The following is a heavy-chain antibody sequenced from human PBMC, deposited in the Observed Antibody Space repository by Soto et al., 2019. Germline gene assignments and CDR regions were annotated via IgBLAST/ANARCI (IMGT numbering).Heavy chain of an antibody. J-gene: IGHJ4*02. CDR3: ARVFSSVWGYFDF. V-gene: IGHV5-51*01. CDR1: GYSFPNYW. Sequence: HGESLKISCKGSGYSFPNYWIAWVRQMPGKGLEWMGIIYPGDSDTRYSPSFQGQVTISADKSISTAYLQWSSLKASDTAMYYCARVFSSVWGYFDFWGQGTLVTVSS. CDR2: IYPGDSDT. D-gene: IGHD6-19*01.